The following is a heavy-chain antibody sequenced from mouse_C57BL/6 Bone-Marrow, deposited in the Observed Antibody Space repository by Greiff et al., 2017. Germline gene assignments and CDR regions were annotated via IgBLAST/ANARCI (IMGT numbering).Heavy chain of an antibody. CDR1: GFTFSSYA. J-gene: IGHJ1*03. Sequence: EVQLVESGGGLVKPGGSLKLSCAASGFTFSSYAMSWVRQTPEKRLEWVATISDGGSYTYYPDNVKGRFTISRDNAKNNLYLQMSHLKSEDTAMYYCAREPLGWYFDVGGTGTTVTVSS. CDR2: ISDGGSYT. V-gene: IGHV5-4*01. CDR3: AREPLGWYFDV.